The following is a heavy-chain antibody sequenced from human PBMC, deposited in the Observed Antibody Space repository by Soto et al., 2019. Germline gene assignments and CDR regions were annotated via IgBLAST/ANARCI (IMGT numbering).Heavy chain of an antibody. CDR1: GFTFDDYT. V-gene: IGHV3-43*01. CDR3: ARLGIWQPI. CDR2: ISWDGGST. Sequence: GGSLRLSCAASGFTFDDYTMRWFRQAPGKGLEWVSLISWDGGSTYYADSVKGRFTISRDNSKNSLYLQMNSLRTEDTALYYCARLGIWQPIWGQGTLVTVSS. D-gene: IGHD2-15*01. J-gene: IGHJ4*02.